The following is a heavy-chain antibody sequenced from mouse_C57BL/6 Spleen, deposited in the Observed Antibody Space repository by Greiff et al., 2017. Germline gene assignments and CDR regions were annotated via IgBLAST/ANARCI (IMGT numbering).Heavy chain of an antibody. CDR1: GYTFTSYW. CDR3: ATPSSYRYFDV. J-gene: IGHJ1*03. D-gene: IGHD2-10*02. CDR2: IHPNSGST. V-gene: IGHV1-64*01. Sequence: QVQLQQPGAELVKPGASVKLSCKASGYTFTSYWMHWVKQRPGQGLEWIGMIHPNSGSTNYNEKFKSKATLTVDKSSSTAYMQLSSLTSEDSAVYYCATPSSYRYFDVWGTGTTVTVSS.